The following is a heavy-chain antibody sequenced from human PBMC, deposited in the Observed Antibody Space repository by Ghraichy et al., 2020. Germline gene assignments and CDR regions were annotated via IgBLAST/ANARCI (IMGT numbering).Heavy chain of an antibody. V-gene: IGHV3-21*01. CDR1: GFTFSSYS. CDR3: ARNFYGITASYYYYGMDV. D-gene: IGHD1-20*01. CDR2: ISSSSSSI. Sequence: GGSLRLSCAASGFTFSSYSVTWVRQAPGKGLEWVSSISSSSSSIYYADSLKGRFTISRDNAKNSLYLQMNSLRAEDTAVYYCARNFYGITASYYYYGMDVWGQGTTVTVSS. J-gene: IGHJ6*02.